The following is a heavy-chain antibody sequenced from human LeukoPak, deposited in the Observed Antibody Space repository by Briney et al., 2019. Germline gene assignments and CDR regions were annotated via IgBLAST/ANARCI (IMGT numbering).Heavy chain of an antibody. Sequence: SETLSLTCTVSRGSISSGAYYWSWIRQHPGKGLEWLGYIYHNGSTYYNPSLESRISISLDPSKNQFSPKLSSVTAADTALYYCARSSSSPRLDYWGQGTLVTVSS. CDR3: ARSSSSPRLDY. D-gene: IGHD6-6*01. CDR1: RGSISSGAYY. CDR2: IYHNGST. J-gene: IGHJ4*02. V-gene: IGHV4-31*03.